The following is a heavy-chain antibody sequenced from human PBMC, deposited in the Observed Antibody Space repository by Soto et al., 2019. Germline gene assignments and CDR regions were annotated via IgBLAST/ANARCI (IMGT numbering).Heavy chain of an antibody. CDR1: GYTFTSYG. V-gene: IGHV1-18*01. Sequence: QVQLVQSGAEVQKPGASVKVSCKASGYTFTSYGISWVRQAPGQGLERMGWISAYNGNTNYAQKLQGRVTMTTDTATNTAYMELRSLRYDDTAMYYCARDGDYVWADLGYWGQGTLVTVSS. CDR3: ARDGDYVWADLGY. CDR2: ISAYNGNT. J-gene: IGHJ4*02. D-gene: IGHD3-16*01.